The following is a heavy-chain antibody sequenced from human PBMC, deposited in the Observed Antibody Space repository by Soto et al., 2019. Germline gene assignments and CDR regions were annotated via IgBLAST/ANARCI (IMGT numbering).Heavy chain of an antibody. CDR2: TYYRSKWYN. CDR3: ARARYTITIFGVVIPGWFDP. D-gene: IGHD3-3*01. Sequence: SQTLSLTCAISGDSVSSHSAAWNWIRQSPSRGLEWLGRTYYRSKWYNDYAVSVKSRITINPDTSKNQFSLQLNSVTPEDTAVYYCARARYTITIFGVVIPGWFDPWGQGTLVTVSS. J-gene: IGHJ5*02. V-gene: IGHV6-1*01. CDR1: GDSVSSHSAA.